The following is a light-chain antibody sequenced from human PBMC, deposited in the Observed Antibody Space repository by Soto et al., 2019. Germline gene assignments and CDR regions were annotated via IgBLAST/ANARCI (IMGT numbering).Light chain of an antibody. CDR1: QSVSSSY. CDR2: GAS. V-gene: IGKV3-20*01. CDR3: QQYGSALWT. Sequence: EIVLTQSPGTVSLSPGERATLSCRASQSVSSSYLAWFQHKPGQAPRLLIYGASSRATGIPDRFSGSGSATDFTLAISRLEPEDFAVYYCQQYGSALWTFGQGTKVDIK. J-gene: IGKJ1*01.